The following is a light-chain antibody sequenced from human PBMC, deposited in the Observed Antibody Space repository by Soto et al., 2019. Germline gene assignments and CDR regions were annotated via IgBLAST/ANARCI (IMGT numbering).Light chain of an antibody. J-gene: IGKJ4*01. CDR1: QSISTY. Sequence: DIQMTQSPSSLSASVGDRVTITCRASQSISTYLNWYQQKPGTAPKLLIYGASRLQSGVPSRFSGSGSGTDFTLTITSLQPEDFATYYCQQGYSTPLTFGGGTKVEIK. CDR2: GAS. V-gene: IGKV1-39*01. CDR3: QQGYSTPLT.